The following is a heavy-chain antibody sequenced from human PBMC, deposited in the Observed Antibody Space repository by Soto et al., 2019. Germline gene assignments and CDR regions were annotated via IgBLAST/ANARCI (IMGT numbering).Heavy chain of an antibody. Sequence: QVQLVQSGAEVKKPGASVKVSCKASGYTFTSYYMHWVRQAPGQGLEWMGIINPSNSTSYAQKFQGRVTMTRDTSTSTVYMELSSLRSEDTAVYYCATVYCSGGSCYSIDYWGQGTLVTVSS. D-gene: IGHD2-15*01. CDR2: INPSNST. V-gene: IGHV1-46*03. CDR1: GYTFTSYY. CDR3: ATVYCSGGSCYSIDY. J-gene: IGHJ4*02.